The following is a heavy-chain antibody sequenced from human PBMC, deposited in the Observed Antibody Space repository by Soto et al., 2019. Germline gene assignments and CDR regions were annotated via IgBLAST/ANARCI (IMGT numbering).Heavy chain of an antibody. Sequence: GGSLRLSCAASGFNFSSYDMHWVRQATGKGLEWVSAIGTAGDTYYPGSVKGRFTISRENAKNSLYLQMNSLRAEDTAVYYCARGIYCTNGVCYSRPGDAFDIWGQGTMVTVSS. J-gene: IGHJ3*02. CDR3: ARGIYCTNGVCYSRPGDAFDI. CDR1: GFNFSSYD. V-gene: IGHV3-13*01. CDR2: IGTAGDT. D-gene: IGHD2-8*01.